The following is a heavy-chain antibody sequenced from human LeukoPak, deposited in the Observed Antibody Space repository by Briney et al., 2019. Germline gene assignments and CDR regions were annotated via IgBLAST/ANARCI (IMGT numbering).Heavy chain of an antibody. CDR1: GSTFSTYW. V-gene: IGHV3-74*01. J-gene: IGHJ4*02. D-gene: IGHD2-15*01. CDR2: ITRDGRDT. Sequence: QPGGSLRLSCAASGSTFSTYWMSWVREAPGKGLVWVSRITRDGRDTKYADSVKGRFTISRDNSKNTLYLQMSSLRVDDTAVYYCGRDGGNRWFDFWGQGTLVTVSS. CDR3: GRDGGNRWFDF.